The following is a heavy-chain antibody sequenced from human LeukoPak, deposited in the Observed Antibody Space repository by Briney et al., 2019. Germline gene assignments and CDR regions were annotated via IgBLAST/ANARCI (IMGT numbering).Heavy chain of an antibody. Sequence: ASVKVSCKVSGYTLTELSMHWVRQAPGKGLEWMGGFDPEDGETIYAQKFQGRVTMTEDTSTDTAYMELSSLRSEDTAVYYCATKYYYGSGSYDKEGNWFDPWGQGTLVTVSS. D-gene: IGHD3-10*01. CDR2: FDPEDGET. CDR1: GYTLTELS. V-gene: IGHV1-24*01. J-gene: IGHJ5*02. CDR3: ATKYYYGSGSYDKEGNWFDP.